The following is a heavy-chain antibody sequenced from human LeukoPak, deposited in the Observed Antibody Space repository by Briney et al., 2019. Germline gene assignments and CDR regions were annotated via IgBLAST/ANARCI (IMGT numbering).Heavy chain of an antibody. CDR2: FDPEDGET. Sequence: ALVKVSCKVSGYTLTELSMHWVRQAPGKGLEWMGGFDPEDGETIYAQKFQGRVTMTEDTSTDTAYMELSSLRSEDTAVYYCATDSSGYYHAPYFDYWGQGTLVTVSS. V-gene: IGHV1-24*01. CDR3: ATDSSGYYHAPYFDY. J-gene: IGHJ4*02. CDR1: GYTLTELS. D-gene: IGHD3-22*01.